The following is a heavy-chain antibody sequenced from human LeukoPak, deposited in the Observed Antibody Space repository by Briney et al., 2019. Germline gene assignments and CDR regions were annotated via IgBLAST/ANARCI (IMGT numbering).Heavy chain of an antibody. CDR1: GYTFTGYY. J-gene: IGHJ4*02. D-gene: IGHD3-22*01. CDR3: ARASRLDYYDSSGYPFDY. V-gene: IGHV1-2*04. CDR2: INPNSGGT. Sequence: ASVKVSCKASGYTFTGYYMHWVRQAPGRGLEWMGWINPNSGGTNYAQKFQGWVTMTRDTSISTAYMELSRLRSDGTAVYYCARASRLDYYDSSGYPFDYWGQGTLVTVSS.